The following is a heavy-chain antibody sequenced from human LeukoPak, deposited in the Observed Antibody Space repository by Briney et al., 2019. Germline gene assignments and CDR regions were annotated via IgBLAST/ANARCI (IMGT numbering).Heavy chain of an antibody. CDR3: ASAGTSSSCFDY. Sequence: GGSLRLSCAASGFTFSSYAISWVLQAPGKGLEWVSAISGCGGRRYYAASVRGQFTNSTANSKHTLYLQMNSLRAEDTAVYYCASAGTSSSCFDYWGQGTLVTVSS. J-gene: IGHJ4*02. V-gene: IGHV3-23*01. CDR2: ISGCGGRR. CDR1: GFTFSSYA. D-gene: IGHD6-13*01.